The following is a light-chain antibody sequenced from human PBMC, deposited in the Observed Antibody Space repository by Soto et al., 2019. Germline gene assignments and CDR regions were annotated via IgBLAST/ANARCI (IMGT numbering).Light chain of an antibody. CDR2: WAS. CDR3: QQYYSTPLT. CDR1: QSVLYSTNNKNY. J-gene: IGKJ1*01. Sequence: DIVMTQSPDSLAVSLGERAAINCKSSQSVLYSTNNKNYLDWYQQKPGQPPKLLIYWASTRESGVPDRFSGSGSETDFTLTISSLQAEDVAVYYCQQYYSTPLTFGRGTRVEIK. V-gene: IGKV4-1*01.